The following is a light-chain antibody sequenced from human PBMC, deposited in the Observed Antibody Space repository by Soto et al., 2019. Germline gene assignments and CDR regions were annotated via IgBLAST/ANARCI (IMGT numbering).Light chain of an antibody. V-gene: IGKV3-20*01. CDR2: GAA. CDR1: QSVSRSY. Sequence: EIVLTQSPGTLSLSPGEIATLSCRASQSVSRSYLAWYQQKPGQAPRLLIYGAASRATGSPDRFSGSGSGTDFTITISKLEPEDASVYYCQQYDGSPPFTFGPGTKVDIK. J-gene: IGKJ3*01. CDR3: QQYDGSPPFT.